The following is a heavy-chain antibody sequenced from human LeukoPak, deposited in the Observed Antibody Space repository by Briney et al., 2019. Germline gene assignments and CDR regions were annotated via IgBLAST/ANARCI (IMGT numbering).Heavy chain of an antibody. CDR2: ISSSSYI. CDR1: GFTFSSYS. J-gene: IGHJ4*02. CDR3: ARGMVITTALVDY. Sequence: GGSLRLSCAASGFTFSSYSMNWVRQAPGKGLEWVSSISSSSYIYYADSVKGRFTISRDNAKNSLYLQMNSLRAEDTAVYYCARGMVITTALVDYWGQGTLVTVSS. D-gene: IGHD3-22*01. V-gene: IGHV3-21*01.